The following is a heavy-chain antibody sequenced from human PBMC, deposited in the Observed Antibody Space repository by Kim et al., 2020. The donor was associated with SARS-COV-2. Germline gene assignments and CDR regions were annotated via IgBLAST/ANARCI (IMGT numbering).Heavy chain of an antibody. CDR2: IYYSGST. J-gene: IGHJ4*02. D-gene: IGHD5-12*01. CDR1: GGSISSSCYY. CDR3: ARGLRWLQHNYFDY. V-gene: IGHV4-39*01. Sequence: SETLSLTCTVSGGSISSSCYYWGWIRQPPGKGLEWIGSIYYSGSTYYNPSLKSRVTISVDTSKNQFSLKLSSVTAADTAVYYCARGLRWLQHNYFDYWGQGTLVTVSS.